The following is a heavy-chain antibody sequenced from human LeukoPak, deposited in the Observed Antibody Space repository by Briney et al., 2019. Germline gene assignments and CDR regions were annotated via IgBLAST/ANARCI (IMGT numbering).Heavy chain of an antibody. J-gene: IGHJ4*02. V-gene: IGHV3-30*04. Sequence: GRSLRLSCAASGFTFSSYAIHWVRQAPGKGLEWVAVISYDGSNKYYADSVKGRFTISRGNSKNTLYLQMNSLRAEDTAVYYCAKAHSSGWSTFDCWGQGTLVTVSS. D-gene: IGHD6-19*01. CDR2: ISYDGSNK. CDR1: GFTFSSYA. CDR3: AKAHSSGWSTFDC.